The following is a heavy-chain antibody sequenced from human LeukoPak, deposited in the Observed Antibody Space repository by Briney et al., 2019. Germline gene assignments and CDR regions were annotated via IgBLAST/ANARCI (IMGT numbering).Heavy chain of an antibody. J-gene: IGHJ4*02. CDR2: INPNSGGT. Sequence: ASVKVSCKASGYTFTFYGISWLRQAPGQGLEWMGWINPNSGGTNYAQKFQGRVTMTRDTSISTVYMELSRLTSDDTAVYYCARGDSSRTSYWGQGTLVTVSS. CDR3: ARGDSSRTSY. D-gene: IGHD6-13*01. CDR1: GYTFTFYG. V-gene: IGHV1-2*02.